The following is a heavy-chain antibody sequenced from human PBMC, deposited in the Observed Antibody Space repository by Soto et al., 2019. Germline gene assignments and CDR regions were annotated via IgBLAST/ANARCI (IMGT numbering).Heavy chain of an antibody. CDR1: GGTFSSYA. Sequence: SVKVSCKASGGTFSSYAISWVRRAPGQGLEWMGGIIPIFGTANYAQKFQGRVTITADESTSTAYMELSSLRSEDTAVYYCARDNVTTVSNYYYYYGMDVWGQGTTVTVSS. CDR3: ARDNVTTVSNYYYYYGMDV. V-gene: IGHV1-69*13. D-gene: IGHD4-17*01. CDR2: IIPIFGTA. J-gene: IGHJ6*02.